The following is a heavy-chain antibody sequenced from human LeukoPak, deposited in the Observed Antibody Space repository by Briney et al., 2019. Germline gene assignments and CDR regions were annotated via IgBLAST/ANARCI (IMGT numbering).Heavy chain of an antibody. V-gene: IGHV3-15*01. Sequence: GGSLRLSCAASGFKFYAFWMSWVRQTPGKGLEWVGLIKSKTDGGTTDYSAPVKGRFTISRDNSKTTLYLQMNSLRAEDTAVYYCAKRGYYYYYMDVWGKGTTVTVSS. CDR1: GFKFYAFW. CDR3: AKRGYYYYYMDV. J-gene: IGHJ6*03. CDR2: IKSKTDGGTT.